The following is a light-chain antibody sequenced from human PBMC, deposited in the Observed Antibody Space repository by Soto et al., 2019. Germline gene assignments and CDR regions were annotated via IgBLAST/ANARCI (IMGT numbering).Light chain of an antibody. J-gene: IGLJ2*01. CDR3: AAWDDSLNGRV. CDR1: SSNIGSNT. V-gene: IGLV1-44*01. Sequence: QSVLTQPPSASGTPGQRVTISCSGSSSNIGSNTVNWYQQLPGTAPKLVIYSNDQRPSGVPDRFSGSKSATSASLAISGPQSEDEADYYCAAWDDSLNGRVFGGGTKLTVL. CDR2: SND.